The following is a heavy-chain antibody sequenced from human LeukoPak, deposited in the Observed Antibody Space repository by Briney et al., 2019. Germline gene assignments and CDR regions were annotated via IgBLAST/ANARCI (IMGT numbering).Heavy chain of an antibody. J-gene: IGHJ6*03. CDR1: GGSISSYY. CDR3: ARVRLWFGETRYYYYYMDV. D-gene: IGHD3-10*01. CDR2: IYTSGST. V-gene: IGHV4-4*07. Sequence: SETLSLTCTVSGGSISSYYWSWIRQPAGKGPEWIGRIYTSGSTNYNPSLKSRVTMSVDTSKNQFSLKLSSVTAADTAVYYCARVRLWFGETRYYYYYMDVWGKGTTVTVSS.